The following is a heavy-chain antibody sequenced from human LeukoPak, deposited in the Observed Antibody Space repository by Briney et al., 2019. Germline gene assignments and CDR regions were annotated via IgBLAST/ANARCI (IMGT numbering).Heavy chain of an antibody. CDR1: GGSISSSYW. J-gene: IGHJ6*03. CDR3: ARTKLSYYYMDV. D-gene: IGHD3-16*02. CDR2: VYHSVST. V-gene: IGHV4-4*02. Sequence: SETLSLTCAVSGGSISSSYWWSWVRQPPGKGLEWIGEVYHSVSTNYYPSLKSRVTISIEKSKNQFSLKLSSVTAADTAVYYCARTKLSYYYMDVWGKGTTVTISS.